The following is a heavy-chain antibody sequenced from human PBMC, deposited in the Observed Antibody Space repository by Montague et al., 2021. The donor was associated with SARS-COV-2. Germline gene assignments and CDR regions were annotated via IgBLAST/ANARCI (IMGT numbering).Heavy chain of an antibody. CDR1: GFTFSSYY. D-gene: IGHD6-19*01. CDR2: ISGSSSYI. Sequence: SLRLSCAASGFTFSSYYMNWVRQAPGKGLEWVSSISGSSSYINYADSVKGRFTISRDNAKNSLYLQMNSLRAEDTAVYYCARDLPSFFLGIAVAGPFDPWGQGTLVTVSS. V-gene: IGHV3-21*01. CDR3: ARDLPSFFLGIAVAGPFDP. J-gene: IGHJ5*02.